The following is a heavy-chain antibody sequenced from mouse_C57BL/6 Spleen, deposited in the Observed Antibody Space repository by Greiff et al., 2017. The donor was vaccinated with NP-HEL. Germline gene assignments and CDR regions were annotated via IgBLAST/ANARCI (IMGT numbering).Heavy chain of an antibody. V-gene: IGHV1-55*01. CDR1: GYTFTSYW. Sequence: QVQLKQPGAELVKPGASVKMSCKASGYTFTSYWITWVKQRPGQGLEWIGDIYPGSGSTNYNEKFKSKATLTVDTSSSTAYMQLSSLTSEDSAVYYCARGGLITTVVGEAMDYWGQGTSVTVSS. D-gene: IGHD1-1*01. CDR2: IYPGSGST. J-gene: IGHJ4*01. CDR3: ARGGLITTVVGEAMDY.